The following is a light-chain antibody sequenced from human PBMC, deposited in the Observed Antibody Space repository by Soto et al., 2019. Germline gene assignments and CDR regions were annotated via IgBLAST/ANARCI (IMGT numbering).Light chain of an antibody. CDR3: SSYTSSNTLDV. CDR2: EVS. J-gene: IGLJ1*01. Sequence: QSVLTQPASVSGSPGQSITLSCTGTTSDLGRYKFVSWYQQYPGKAPRLMMYEVSNRPSGVSNRFSGSKSGNTASLTISGLQAEDEAIYYCSSYTSSNTLDVFGTGTKVTVL. CDR1: TSDLGRYKF. V-gene: IGLV2-14*01.